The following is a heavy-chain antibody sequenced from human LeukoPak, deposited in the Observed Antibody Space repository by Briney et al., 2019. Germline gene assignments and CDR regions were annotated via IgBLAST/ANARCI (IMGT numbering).Heavy chain of an antibody. Sequence: GASVKVSCKACGGTFSSYAISWVRQAPGQGLEWMGWINPNSGGTNYAQKFQGGVTMTRDTSISTAYMELSRLRSDATAVYYCAGAVAARTYYYYYYMDVWGKGTTVTVSS. V-gene: IGHV1-2*02. CDR3: AGAVAARTYYYYYYMDV. J-gene: IGHJ6*03. D-gene: IGHD6-6*01. CDR2: INPNSGGT. CDR1: GGTFSSYA.